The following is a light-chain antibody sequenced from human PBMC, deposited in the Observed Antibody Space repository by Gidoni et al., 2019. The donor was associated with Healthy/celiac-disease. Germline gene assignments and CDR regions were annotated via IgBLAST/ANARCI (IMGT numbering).Light chain of an antibody. CDR1: QSVSSN. CDR3: QQYKNWPPYT. J-gene: IGKJ2*01. CDR2: GAS. Sequence: TVITRSPATLPVSPGERATLSCRASQSVSSNLAWYQHKPGQAPRLLIYGASTRATGIPARFSGSGSGTEFTLTISSLQSEDFAVYYCQQYKNWPPYTFXQXTKVEIK. V-gene: IGKV3-15*01.